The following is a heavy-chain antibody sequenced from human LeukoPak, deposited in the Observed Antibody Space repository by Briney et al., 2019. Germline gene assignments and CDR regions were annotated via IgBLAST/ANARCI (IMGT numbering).Heavy chain of an antibody. Sequence: GGSLRLSCTASGFTFSSYSMNWVRQAPGKGLEWVSSISSSSSYIYYADSVKGRFTISRDNAKNSLYLQMNSLRAEDTAVYYCASDITSGIYWGQGTLVTVSS. J-gene: IGHJ4*02. CDR2: ISSSSSYI. D-gene: IGHD3-10*01. V-gene: IGHV3-21*01. CDR3: ASDITSGIY. CDR1: GFTFSSYS.